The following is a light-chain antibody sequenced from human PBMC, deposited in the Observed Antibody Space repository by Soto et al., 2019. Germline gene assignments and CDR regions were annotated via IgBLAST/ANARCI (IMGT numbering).Light chain of an antibody. CDR2: NDT. Sequence: QSALTQPPSASGTPGQRVTISCFESNSNIGSNTVNSYLHRPGTAPPLLIYNDTLRSSGAPELISVSKSGTSASLAFCGLQSDDEADYYCAACDDSLNGRVFGTGTKVTVL. CDR3: AACDDSLNGRV. J-gene: IGLJ1*01. CDR1: NSNIGSNT. V-gene: IGLV1-44*01.